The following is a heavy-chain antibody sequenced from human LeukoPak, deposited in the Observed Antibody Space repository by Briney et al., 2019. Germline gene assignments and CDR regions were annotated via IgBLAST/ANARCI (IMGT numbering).Heavy chain of an antibody. D-gene: IGHD6-6*01. CDR2: ISSSSSTI. CDR3: AREGASEYD. CDR1: GSTFSSYS. J-gene: IGHJ4*02. Sequence: GGSLRLSCAASGSTFSSYSMNWVRQAPGKGLEWVSYISSSSSTIYYADSVKGRFTIPRDNAKNSLYLQMNSLRAEDTAVYYCAREGASEYDWGQGTLVTVSS. V-gene: IGHV3-48*04.